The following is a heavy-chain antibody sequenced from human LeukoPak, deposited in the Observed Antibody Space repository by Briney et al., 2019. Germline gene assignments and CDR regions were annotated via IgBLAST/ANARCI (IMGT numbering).Heavy chain of an antibody. J-gene: IGHJ5*02. CDR2: IYYSGSS. D-gene: IGHD4-17*01. Sequence: PSETLSLTCTVSGGSISSYYWSWIRQPAGKGLEWIGYIYYSGSSNYNPSLKSRVTMSVDTSKNQFSLKLTSVTAADTAVYYCARRLRQNLFDPWGQGTLVTVSS. CDR1: GGSISSYY. CDR3: ARRLRQNLFDP. V-gene: IGHV4-59*08.